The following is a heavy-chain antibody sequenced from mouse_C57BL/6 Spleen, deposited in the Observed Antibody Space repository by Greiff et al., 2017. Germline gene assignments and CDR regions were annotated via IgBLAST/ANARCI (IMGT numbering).Heavy chain of an antibody. CDR3: ARNDYGSMDY. Sequence: EVQLVESGPGLVKPSQSLSLTCSVTGYSITSGYYWNWIRQFPGNKLEWMGYISYDGSNNYNPSLKNRISITRDTSKNQFFLKLNSVTTEDTATYYVARNDYGSMDYWGQGTSVTVSS. D-gene: IGHD2-4*01. V-gene: IGHV3-6*01. CDR1: GYSITSGYY. CDR2: ISYDGSN. J-gene: IGHJ4*01.